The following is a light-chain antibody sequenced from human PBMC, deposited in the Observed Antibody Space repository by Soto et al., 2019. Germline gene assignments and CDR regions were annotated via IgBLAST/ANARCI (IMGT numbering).Light chain of an antibody. CDR2: EVT. J-gene: IGLJ2*01. CDR3: SSYTTSSSLV. Sequence: QSALTQPAAVSGSPGQSITITCTGTSDDVGGYNSVSWYQQHPGKAPKLIIYEVTNRPSRISNRFSGSKSGNTASLTISGLQAEDEADYYCSSYTTSSSLVFGGGTKLTVL. CDR1: SDDVGGYNS. V-gene: IGLV2-14*01.